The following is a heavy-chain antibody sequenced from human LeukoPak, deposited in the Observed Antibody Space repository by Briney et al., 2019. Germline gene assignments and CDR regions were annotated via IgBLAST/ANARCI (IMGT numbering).Heavy chain of an antibody. D-gene: IGHD1-7*01. CDR2: INPNSGGT. Sequence: ASVKVSCKASGYTFTGYYKHWVRQAPGQGLEWMGRINPNSGGTNYAQKFQGRVTMTRDTSISTAYMELSRLRSDDTAVYYCARRTTNSYYYYGMDVWGQGTTVTVSS. CDR3: ARRTTNSYYYYGMDV. J-gene: IGHJ6*02. CDR1: GYTFTGYY. V-gene: IGHV1-2*06.